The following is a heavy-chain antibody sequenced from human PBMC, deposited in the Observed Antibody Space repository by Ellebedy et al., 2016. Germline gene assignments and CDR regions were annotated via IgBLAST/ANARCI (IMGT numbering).Heavy chain of an antibody. CDR3: ARNRGYCGGDCYSSLDGMDV. J-gene: IGHJ6*02. D-gene: IGHD2-21*02. CDR2: ISGSGGST. CDR1: GFTFSSYA. V-gene: IGHV3-23*01. Sequence: GGSLRLSCAASGFTFSSYAMTWVRQAPGKGLEWVSAISGSGGSTYYADSVKGRFTISRDNSKNTLYLQMNSLRAEDTAVYYCARNRGYCGGDCYSSLDGMDVWGQGTTVTVSS.